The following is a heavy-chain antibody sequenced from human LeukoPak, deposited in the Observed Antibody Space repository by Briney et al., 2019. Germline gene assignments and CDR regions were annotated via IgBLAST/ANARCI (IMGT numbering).Heavy chain of an antibody. J-gene: IGHJ4*02. CDR2: MSGSGGST. CDR1: GVTFSSSA. Sequence: GGSLRLSCAASGVTFSSSAMSWVRQAPGKGLEWVSGMSGSGGSTYYADSVKGRFTISGDNSKNTLYLQMNSLSAEDTAVYYCAKASSNYYDSSGYLTYCFDYWGQGTLVTVYS. V-gene: IGHV3-23*01. CDR3: AKASSNYYDSSGYLTYCFDY. D-gene: IGHD3-22*01.